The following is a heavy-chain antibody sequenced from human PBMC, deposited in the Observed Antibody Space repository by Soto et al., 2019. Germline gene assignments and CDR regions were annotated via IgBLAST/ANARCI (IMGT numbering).Heavy chain of an antibody. D-gene: IGHD6-13*01. CDR1: GGSISSGDYY. CDR2: IYYSGST. V-gene: IGHV4-30-4*01. CDR3: ARETARAAAGTGGWFDP. Sequence: SETLSLTCTVSGGSISSGDYYWSWIRQPPGKGLEWIGYIYYSGSTYYNPSLKSRVTISVDTSKNQFSLKLSSVTAADTAVYYCARETARAAAGTGGWFDPWSQGTLVTVSS. J-gene: IGHJ5*02.